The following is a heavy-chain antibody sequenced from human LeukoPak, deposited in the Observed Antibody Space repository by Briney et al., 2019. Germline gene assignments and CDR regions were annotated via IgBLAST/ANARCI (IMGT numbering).Heavy chain of an antibody. Sequence: GASVKVSCKASGYTFTSYGISWVRQAPGQGLEYMGWISVYNGNTYYEQKLQGRVTMTRDTSTSTAYMELRSLRSDDTAVYYCARDLATYYEPWPAYSTFHSWGQGTLVTVSS. CDR3: ARDLATYYEPWPAYSTFHS. CDR1: GYTFTSYG. D-gene: IGHD3-3*01. V-gene: IGHV1-18*01. J-gene: IGHJ4*02. CDR2: ISVYNGNT.